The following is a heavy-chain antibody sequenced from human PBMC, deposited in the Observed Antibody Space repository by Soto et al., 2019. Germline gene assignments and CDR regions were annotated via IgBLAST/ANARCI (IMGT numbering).Heavy chain of an antibody. D-gene: IGHD3-22*01. Sequence: EVQLLESGGGLVQPGGSLRLSCAASGFTFSSYAMSWVRQAPGKGLEWVSAISGSGGSTYYADSVKGRFTISRDNAKNSLYLQMNSLRAGDTAVYYCARERNYYDSRGAREAFDIWGQGTMVTVSS. J-gene: IGHJ3*02. V-gene: IGHV3-23*01. CDR1: GFTFSSYA. CDR2: ISGSGGST. CDR3: ARERNYYDSRGAREAFDI.